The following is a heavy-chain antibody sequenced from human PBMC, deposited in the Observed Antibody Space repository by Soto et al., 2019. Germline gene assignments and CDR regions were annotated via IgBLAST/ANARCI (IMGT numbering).Heavy chain of an antibody. CDR3: AKARKYSSPYDS. Sequence: EVQLLESGGGLVQPGGSLRLSCATSGFMFGSYAINWVRQAPGKGLEWVSVISGGGSTTNYADSVRGRFTTSRDSSTDTVYLQMYSLRVEDTAVYYCAKARKYSSPYDSWGQGTLVTVSS. CDR2: ISGGGSTT. V-gene: IGHV3-23*01. CDR1: GFMFGSYA. J-gene: IGHJ5*01. D-gene: IGHD6-19*01.